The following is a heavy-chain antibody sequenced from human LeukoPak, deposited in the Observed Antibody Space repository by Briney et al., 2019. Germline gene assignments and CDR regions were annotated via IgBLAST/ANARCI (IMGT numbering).Heavy chain of an antibody. CDR2: IYSGGST. Sequence: GGSLRLSCAASGFTVSSNYMSWVRQAPGKGLEWVSVIYSGGSTYYADSVKGRFTVSRDNSKNTLYLQMNSLRAEDTAVYYCARRNGPIDAFDIWGQGTMVTVSS. J-gene: IGHJ3*02. CDR3: ARRNGPIDAFDI. CDR1: GFTVSSNY. D-gene: IGHD1-1*01. V-gene: IGHV3-53*01.